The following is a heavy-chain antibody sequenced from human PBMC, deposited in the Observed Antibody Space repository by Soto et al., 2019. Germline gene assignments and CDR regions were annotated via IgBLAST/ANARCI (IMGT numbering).Heavy chain of an antibody. V-gene: IGHV3-48*02. CDR3: ARDKHSSGYPALFY. J-gene: IGHJ4*02. D-gene: IGHD3-22*01. CDR2: ISSSSSTI. CDR1: GFTFSSYS. Sequence: GSLRLSCAASGFTFSSYSMNWVRQAPGKGLEWVSYISSSSSTIYYADSVKGRFTISRDNAKNSLYLQMNSLRDEDTAVYYCARDKHSSGYPALFYWGQGTLVTVSS.